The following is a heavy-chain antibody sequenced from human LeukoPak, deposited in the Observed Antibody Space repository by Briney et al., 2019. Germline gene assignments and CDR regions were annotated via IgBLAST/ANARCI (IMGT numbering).Heavy chain of an antibody. CDR3: ARGYYYGSGEINP. D-gene: IGHD3-10*01. J-gene: IGHJ5*02. V-gene: IGHV4-39*07. CDR1: GGSISSGPHY. CDR2: IYYSGST. Sequence: NPSETLSLTCTVSGGSISSGPHYWGWIRQSPGKGLEWIGSIYYSGSTNYNPSLKSRVTISVDTSKNQFSLKLSSVTAADTAVYYCARGYYYGSGEINPWGQGTLVTVSS.